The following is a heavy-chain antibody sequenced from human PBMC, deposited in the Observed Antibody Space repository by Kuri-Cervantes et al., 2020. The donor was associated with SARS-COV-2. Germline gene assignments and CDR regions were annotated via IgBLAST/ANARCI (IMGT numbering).Heavy chain of an antibody. Sequence: GSLRLSCTVSGGSISSYYWSWIRQPPGKGLEWIGYIYYSGSTNYNPSLKSRVTISVDTSKNQFSLKLSSVTAADTAVYYCARDVLLWFGELSPVWGQGTMVTVSS. D-gene: IGHD3-10*01. V-gene: IGHV4-59*08. CDR2: IYYSGST. CDR3: ARDVLLWFGELSPV. CDR1: GGSISSYY. J-gene: IGHJ3*01.